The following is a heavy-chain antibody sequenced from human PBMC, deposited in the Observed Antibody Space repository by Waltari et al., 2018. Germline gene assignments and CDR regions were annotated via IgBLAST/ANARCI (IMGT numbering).Heavy chain of an antibody. CDR1: GYAIRSGYY. D-gene: IGHD6-13*01. V-gene: IGHV4-38-2*02. CDR3: ARDPVGSSWFSWFDP. Sequence: QVQLQASGPGVVRPSETLSLTCVVSGYAIRSGYYWAWLRHPPGKGLEWIGSIAHSGRIQSTPSLGSRVTISVDTSENHFSLTLSSVTAADTAVYYCARDPVGSSWFSWFDPWGQGTLVSVSS. CDR2: IAHSGRI. J-gene: IGHJ5*02.